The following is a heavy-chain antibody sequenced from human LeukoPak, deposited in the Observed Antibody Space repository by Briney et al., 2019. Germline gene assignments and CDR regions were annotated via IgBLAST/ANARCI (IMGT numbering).Heavy chain of an antibody. CDR1: GFTFSNYW. V-gene: IGHV3-20*04. Sequence: GGSLRLSCAASGFTFSNYWMSWVRQAPGKGLEWVSGINWNGDSTGYVDSVKGRFTISRDNAENSLYLQMNSLRVEDTALYYCARDRAIAVDVGVDYWGQGTLVTVSS. CDR2: INWNGDST. J-gene: IGHJ4*02. D-gene: IGHD6-19*01. CDR3: ARDRAIAVDVGVDY.